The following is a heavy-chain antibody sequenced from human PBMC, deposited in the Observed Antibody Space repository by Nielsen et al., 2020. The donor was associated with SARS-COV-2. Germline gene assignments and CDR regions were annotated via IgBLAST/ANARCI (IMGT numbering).Heavy chain of an antibody. V-gene: IGHV3-15*01. CDR2: IKSKTDGGTT. CDR3: TTGEQLLFPSAAFDI. CDR1: GFTFSNAW. Sequence: GESLKISCAASGFTFSNAWMSRVRQAPGKGLEWVGRIKSKTDGGTTDYAAPVKGRFTISRDDSKNTLYLQMNSLKTEDTAVYYCTTGEQLLFPSAAFDIWGQGTMVTVSS. D-gene: IGHD2-2*01. J-gene: IGHJ3*02.